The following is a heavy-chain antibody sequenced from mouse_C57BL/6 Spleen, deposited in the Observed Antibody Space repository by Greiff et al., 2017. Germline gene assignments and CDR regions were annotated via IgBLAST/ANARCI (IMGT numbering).Heavy chain of an antibody. V-gene: IGHV1-15*01. CDR1: GYTFTDYE. J-gene: IGHJ4*01. CDR2: IDPETGGT. D-gene: IGHD1-1*01. Sequence: QVQLKESGAELVRPGASVTLSCKASGYTFTDYEMHWVKQTPVHGLEWIGAIDPETGGTAYNQKFKGKAILTADKSSSTAYMELRSLTSEDSAVYYYTRRGLDYGSGYAMDYWGQGTSVTVSS. CDR3: TRRGLDYGSGYAMDY.